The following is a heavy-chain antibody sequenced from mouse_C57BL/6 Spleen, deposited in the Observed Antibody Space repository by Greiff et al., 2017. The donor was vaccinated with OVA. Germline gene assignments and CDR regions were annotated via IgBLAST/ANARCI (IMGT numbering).Heavy chain of an antibody. D-gene: IGHD2-4*01. CDR3: ARRSDYDGPHGYFDV. V-gene: IGHV5-6*01. CDR2: ISSGGSYT. CDR1: GFTFSSYG. Sequence: EVQLVESGGDLVKPGGSLKLSCAASGFTFSSYGMSWVRQTPDKRLEWVATISSGGSYTYYPDSVKGRFTISRDNAKNTLYLQMSSLKSEDTAMYYCARRSDYDGPHGYFDVWGTGTTVTVSS. J-gene: IGHJ1*03.